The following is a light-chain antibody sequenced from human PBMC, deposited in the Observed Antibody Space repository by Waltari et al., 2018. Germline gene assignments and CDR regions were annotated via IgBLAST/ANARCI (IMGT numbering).Light chain of an antibody. Sequence: EVVLTQSPGTLSLSPGERATLSCRASQSVWNSYLAWYQQKPGQAPRLLIYGSSLRATGIPERFSCSGSGTDFTLTIRSLEPEDFALYHCQQYGNSPLTFGGGTRVEI. J-gene: IGKJ4*01. V-gene: IGKV3-20*01. CDR1: QSVWNSY. CDR3: QQYGNSPLT. CDR2: GSS.